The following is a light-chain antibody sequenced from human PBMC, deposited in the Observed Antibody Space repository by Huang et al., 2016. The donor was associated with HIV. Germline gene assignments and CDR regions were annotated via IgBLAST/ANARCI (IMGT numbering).Light chain of an antibody. CDR1: QDISNY. CDR3: QQDDNLPTT. Sequence: DIQMTQSPSSLSASVGDRVTITCQASQDISNYLNWYQQKPGKAPKLLIYDASNLETGVPSRFSGSGSGTEFTFTISSLQPEDIATYYCQQDDNLPTTFGGGTKVEIK. J-gene: IGKJ4*02. V-gene: IGKV1-33*01. CDR2: DAS.